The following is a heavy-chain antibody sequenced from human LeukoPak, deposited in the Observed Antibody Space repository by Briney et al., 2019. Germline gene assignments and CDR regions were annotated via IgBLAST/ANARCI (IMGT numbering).Heavy chain of an antibody. CDR1: GFTLNDYY. CDR2: LSGSGYTI. J-gene: IGHJ4*02. CDR3: ARDRGSSYFDY. Sequence: PGGSLRLSCAASGFTLNDYYMSWIRQALGKGLEWVSYLSGSGYTISYADSVKGRFTISRDNAKNSLYLQMNSLRAEDTAVYYCARDRGSSYFDYWGQGALVTVSS. D-gene: IGHD6-13*01. V-gene: IGHV3-11*01.